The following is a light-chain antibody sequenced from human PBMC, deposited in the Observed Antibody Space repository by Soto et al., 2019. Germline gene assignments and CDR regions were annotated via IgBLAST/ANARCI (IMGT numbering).Light chain of an antibody. J-gene: IGKJ4*01. CDR1: QSVDSN. V-gene: IGKV3D-15*01. CDR2: GAS. CDR3: QQDDNWPLT. Sequence: EIVMTQSPATLSVSPGERSTLSFSASQSVDSNLAWYQQKPGQAPRLLIFGASTRATGIPARFSGSGSGTDFTLTISSLQSEDFGVYFCQQDDNWPLTFGGGTKV.